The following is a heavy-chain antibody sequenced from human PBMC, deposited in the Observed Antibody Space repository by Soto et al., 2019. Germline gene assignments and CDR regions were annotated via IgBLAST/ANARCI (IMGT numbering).Heavy chain of an antibody. V-gene: IGHV4-31*09. J-gene: IGHJ3*02. Sequence: SETLSLTCTVSGGSISSGGYYWSWVRQRPGQGLECIGYIFDTGSTYYNPSLKSRVTISVDRSKNQFSLKLSSVTAADTSVYYSAKKATANIFFSPFVTGGQGKMVTVSS. D-gene: IGHD2-21*02. CDR3: AKKATANIFFSPFVT. CDR1: GGSISSGGYY. CDR2: IFDTGST.